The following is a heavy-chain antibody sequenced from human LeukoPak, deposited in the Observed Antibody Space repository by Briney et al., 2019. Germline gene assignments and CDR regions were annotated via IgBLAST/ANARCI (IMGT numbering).Heavy chain of an antibody. D-gene: IGHD6-19*01. V-gene: IGHV4-31*03. CDR1: GGSISSGGYH. J-gene: IGHJ6*02. CDR2: IYYSGNT. CDR3: ARTVAGTLSGLDV. Sequence: PSETLSLICTVSGGSISSGGYHWSWIRQHPGKGLEWIGYIYYSGNTYYNPSLKSRGTISIDMSKNQFSVKLSSVTAADTAVYYCARTVAGTLSGLDVWGQGTTVSVSS.